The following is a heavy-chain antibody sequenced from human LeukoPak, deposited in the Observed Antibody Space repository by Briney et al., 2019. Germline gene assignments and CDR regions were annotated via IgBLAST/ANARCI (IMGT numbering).Heavy chain of an antibody. CDR1: GFTFSRCW. J-gene: IGHJ4*02. CDR2: IHQDGSDK. V-gene: IGHV3-7*03. D-gene: IGHD3/OR15-3a*01. CDR3: ARAGLVYYFDY. Sequence: GGSLRLSCAASGFTFSRCWMSWVRQAPGKGLEWVANIHQDGSDKYYVDSVKGRFTISRDNAKNSLYLQMNSLRAEDTAVYYCARAGLVYYFDYWGQGTLVTVSS.